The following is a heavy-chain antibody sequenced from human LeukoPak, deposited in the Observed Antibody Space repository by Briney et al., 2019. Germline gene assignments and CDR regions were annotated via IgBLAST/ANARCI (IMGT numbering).Heavy chain of an antibody. CDR1: GYTVTELS. Sequence: ASVKVSCKVSGYTVTELSMHWVRQSPGKGLEWMGWISAYNGNTNYAQKLQGRVTMTTDTSTSTAYMELRSLRSDDTAVYYCARDGSGWSRAGDYWGQGTLVTVSS. V-gene: IGHV1-18*01. D-gene: IGHD6-19*01. J-gene: IGHJ4*02. CDR2: ISAYNGNT. CDR3: ARDGSGWSRAGDY.